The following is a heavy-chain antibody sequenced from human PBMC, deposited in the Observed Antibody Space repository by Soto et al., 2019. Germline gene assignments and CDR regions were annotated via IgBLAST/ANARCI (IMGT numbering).Heavy chain of an antibody. V-gene: IGHV1-69*01. J-gene: IGHJ4*02. Sequence: QVQLVKSGAEVKKPGSSVKISCKAFGGSFSDYAISWVRQAPGQGLEWMGGIIPIFGTPNYAQKFQDRVTFTAHESTNTAYMELSRLTSEDTAVYYCARERAPRGWSYLDLWGQGTQVTVSS. CDR1: GGSFSDYA. CDR3: ARERAPRGWSYLDL. CDR2: IIPIFGTP. D-gene: IGHD2-15*01.